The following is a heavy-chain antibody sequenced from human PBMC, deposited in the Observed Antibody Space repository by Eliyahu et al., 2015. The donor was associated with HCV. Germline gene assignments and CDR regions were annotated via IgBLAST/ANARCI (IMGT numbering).Heavy chain of an antibody. J-gene: IGHJ3*02. D-gene: IGHD4-23*01. V-gene: IGHV4-59*01. CDR1: GGSISSYY. CDR3: ARVGYGGNSNAFDI. CDR2: IYYSGST. Sequence: QVQLQESGPGLVKPSETLSLTCTVSGGSISSYYWSWIRQPPGKGLEWIGYIYYSGSTNYNPSLKSRVTISVDTSKNQFSLKLSSVTAADTAVYYCARVGYGGNSNAFDIWGQGTMVTVSS.